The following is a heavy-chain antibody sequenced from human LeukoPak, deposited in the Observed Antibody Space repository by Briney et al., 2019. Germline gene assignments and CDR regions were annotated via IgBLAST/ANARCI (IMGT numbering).Heavy chain of an antibody. CDR3: AREHRAAYSSSWYGY. CDR1: GGTFSSYA. J-gene: IGHJ4*02. Sequence: ASVKVSCKASGGTFSSYAISWVRQAPGQGLEWMGRIIPILGIATYAQKFQGRVTITADKSTSTAYMELSSLRSEDTAVYYCAREHRAAYSSSWYGYWGQGTLVTVSS. V-gene: IGHV1-69*04. CDR2: IIPILGIA. D-gene: IGHD6-13*01.